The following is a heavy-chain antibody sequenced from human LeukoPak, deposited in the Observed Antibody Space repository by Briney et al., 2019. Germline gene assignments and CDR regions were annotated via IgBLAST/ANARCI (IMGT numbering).Heavy chain of an antibody. J-gene: IGHJ4*02. CDR2: ISAYNGNT. CDR3: ARDQQWLDPARHGFDY. Sequence: ASAKVSCKASGYTFTSNGISWVRQVPGQGLEWMGWISAYNGNTNYAQKFQGRVTMTTDTSTSTAYMELRSLRSDDTAVYYCARDQQWLDPARHGFDYWGQGTLVTVSS. V-gene: IGHV1-18*01. CDR1: GYTFTSNG. D-gene: IGHD6-19*01.